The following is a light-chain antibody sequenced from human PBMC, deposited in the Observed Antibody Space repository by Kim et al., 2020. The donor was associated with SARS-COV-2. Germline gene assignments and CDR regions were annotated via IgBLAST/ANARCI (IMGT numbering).Light chain of an antibody. Sequence: DIQMTQSPSSLSASVGDRVTITCRASQGISNDLAWYQQKPGKVHRLLIYAAYNLHSGVPSRFSGSGSGTDFTLTISSLQPEDVATYYCQKYNSATFTFGPGTKVDIK. CDR3: QKYNSATFT. CDR2: AAY. V-gene: IGKV1-27*01. CDR1: QGISND. J-gene: IGKJ3*01.